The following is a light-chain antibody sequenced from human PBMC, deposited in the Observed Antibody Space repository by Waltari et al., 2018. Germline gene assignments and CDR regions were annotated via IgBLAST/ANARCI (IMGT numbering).Light chain of an antibody. J-gene: IGKJ3*01. CDR3: QQYGSSPPNT. V-gene: IGKV3-20*01. CDR2: GAS. Sequence: EIVLTQSPGTLSLSPGERATLSCRASQSVSSSYLAWYQQKPGQAPRLLIYGASSRATGIPDRFSGSVSGTDFTLTSSRLEPEDCAVYYCQQYGSSPPNTFGPGTKVDIK. CDR1: QSVSSSY.